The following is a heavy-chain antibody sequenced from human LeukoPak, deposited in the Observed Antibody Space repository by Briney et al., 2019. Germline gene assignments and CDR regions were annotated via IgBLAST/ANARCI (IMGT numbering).Heavy chain of an antibody. Sequence: GASVKVSCKASGYTFTDYYMHWVRQAPGQGLEWMGWINPNSGDTKFAQKFQGRVTMTRDTSINTAYMDLNRLTSDDTAMYYCARDHSDSSGAFFDYWGQGTLVTVSS. V-gene: IGHV1-2*02. CDR3: ARDHSDSSGAFFDY. CDR2: INPNSGDT. CDR1: GYTFTDYY. J-gene: IGHJ4*02. D-gene: IGHD6-19*01.